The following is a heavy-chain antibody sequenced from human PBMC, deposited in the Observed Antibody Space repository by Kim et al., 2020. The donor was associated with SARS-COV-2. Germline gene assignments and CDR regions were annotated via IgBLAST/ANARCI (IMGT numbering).Heavy chain of an antibody. V-gene: IGHV3-33*06. Sequence: LSLTCAASGFTFSSYGMHWVRQAPGKGLEWVAVIWYDGSNKYYADSVKGRFTISRDNSKNTLYLQMNSLRAEDTAVYYCAKELLKGYCSGGSCHVTSSYYYYYGMDVWGQGTTVTVSS. J-gene: IGHJ6*02. D-gene: IGHD2-15*01. CDR2: IWYDGSNK. CDR1: GFTFSSYG. CDR3: AKELLKGYCSGGSCHVTSSYYYYYGMDV.